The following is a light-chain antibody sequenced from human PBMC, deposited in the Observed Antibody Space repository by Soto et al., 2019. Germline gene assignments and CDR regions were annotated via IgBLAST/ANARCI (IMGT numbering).Light chain of an antibody. J-gene: IGKJ3*01. CDR3: QQYYSNPPLFT. CDR1: QSVFYSPNNKNY. V-gene: IGKV4-1*01. Sequence: DIVMTQSPDSLAVSLGERATFNCKSSQSVFYSPNNKNYLAWYQQKPGQPPKLLIYWASTRDSGVPDRFSGSGSGTDFTLTISSLQAEDVAVYYCQQYYSNPPLFTFGPGTKVDIK. CDR2: WAS.